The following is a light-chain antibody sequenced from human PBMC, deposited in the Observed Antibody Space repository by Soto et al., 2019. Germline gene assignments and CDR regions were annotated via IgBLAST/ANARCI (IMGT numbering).Light chain of an antibody. J-gene: IGKJ4*01. CDR2: WAS. CDR1: QSVLSTSNNKNY. CDR3: QQYDNSPLT. Sequence: DIVMTQSPDSLAVSLGERATINCKSSQSVLSTSNNKNYVAWFQHKPGQSPKVLIYWASTREFGVPDRFSGSGSGTDFTLTISSLLAEDVAVYYCQQYDNSPLTFGGGTRVEIK. V-gene: IGKV4-1*01.